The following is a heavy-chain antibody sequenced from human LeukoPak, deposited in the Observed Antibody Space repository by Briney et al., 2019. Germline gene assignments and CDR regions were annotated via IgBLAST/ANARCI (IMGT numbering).Heavy chain of an antibody. J-gene: IGHJ4*02. CDR1: GLTFSSFA. CDR2: ISSTGGST. CDR3: TRDALFGSGRTHSDF. Sequence: GGSLRLSCSASGLTFSSFAMHWVRQAPGKGLEYVSGISSTGGSTYYVDSVKGRFTISRDNAKNSLSLQMNSLNVDDTGVYFCTRDALFGSGRTHSDFWSQGTLVSVSS. D-gene: IGHD3-10*01. V-gene: IGHV3-64*04.